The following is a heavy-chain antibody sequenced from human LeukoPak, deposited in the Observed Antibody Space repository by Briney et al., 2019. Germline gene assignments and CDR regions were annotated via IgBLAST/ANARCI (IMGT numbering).Heavy chain of an antibody. CDR2: IYPGDSDT. J-gene: IGHJ3*02. Sequence: GESLKISCKGSGYNFTSYWLGWGRPVPGKGLEGMGIIYPGDSDTRYSPYFQGQVPISADKSISTAYLQWSSLKATDTAMYYCARLSYYDSSGYYDRVFDIWGQGTMVTVSS. CDR1: GYNFTSYW. D-gene: IGHD3-22*01. CDR3: ARLSYYDSSGYYDRVFDI. V-gene: IGHV5-51*01.